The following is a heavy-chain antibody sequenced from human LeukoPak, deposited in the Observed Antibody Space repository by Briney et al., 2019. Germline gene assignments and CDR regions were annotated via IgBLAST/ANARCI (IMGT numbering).Heavy chain of an antibody. D-gene: IGHD3-10*01. CDR1: GYSFTKYA. CDR3: ARARRIWFGELSKLRYNNWFDP. CDR2: INTNTGNP. V-gene: IGHV7-4-1*02. J-gene: IGHJ5*02. Sequence: GASVKVSCKASGYSFTKYAMNWVRQAPGQGLEWMGWINTNTGNPTYAQGFTGRFVFSLDTSVSTAYLQISSLKAEDTAVYYCARARRIWFGELSKLRYNNWFDPWGQGTLVTVSS.